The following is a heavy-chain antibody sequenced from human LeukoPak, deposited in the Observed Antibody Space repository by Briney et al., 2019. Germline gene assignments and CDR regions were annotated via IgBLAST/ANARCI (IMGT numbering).Heavy chain of an antibody. CDR3: ARDLSSSWYDY. Sequence: PSQTLPLTCAVSGGSISSGGYSWSWIRQPPGKGLEWIGYIYHSGSTYYNPSLKSRVTISVDRSKNQFSLKLSSVTAADTAVYYCARDLSSSWYDYWGQGTLVTVSS. CDR1: GGSISSGGYS. J-gene: IGHJ4*02. V-gene: IGHV4-30-2*01. D-gene: IGHD6-13*01. CDR2: IYHSGST.